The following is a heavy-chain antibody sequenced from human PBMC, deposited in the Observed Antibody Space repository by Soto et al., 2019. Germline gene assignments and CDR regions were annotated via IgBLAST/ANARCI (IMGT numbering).Heavy chain of an antibody. CDR2: ISSSSSTI. J-gene: IGHJ6*02. D-gene: IGHD2-2*01. CDR3: ASSQLLRAGMDV. CDR1: GFTFSSYS. Sequence: GGSLRLSCAASGFTFSSYSMNWVRQAPGKGLEWVSYISSSSSTIYYADSVKGRFTISRDNAKNSLYLQMNSLRDEDTAVYYCASSQLLRAGMDVWGQGTTVTVSS. V-gene: IGHV3-48*02.